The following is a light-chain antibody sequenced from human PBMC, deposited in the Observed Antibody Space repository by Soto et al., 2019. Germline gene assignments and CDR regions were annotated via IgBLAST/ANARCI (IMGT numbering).Light chain of an antibody. Sequence: ETVMTQTPATLSVSPGDRATLSCRASQSISTNLAWYQQKPGQAPRLLIYDASTRATGIPARFSGSGSGTEFTLTISSLLSEDFAVYSCQQYNNWPLTFGGGTNVEI. CDR1: QSISTN. CDR3: QQYNNWPLT. V-gene: IGKV3D-15*01. CDR2: DAS. J-gene: IGKJ4*01.